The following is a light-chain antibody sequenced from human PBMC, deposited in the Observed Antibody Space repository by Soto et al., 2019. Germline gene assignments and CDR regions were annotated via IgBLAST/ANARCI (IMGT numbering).Light chain of an antibody. CDR2: EVS. J-gene: IGLJ1*01. CDR3: SLCTSSTFYV. CDR1: SSDVGYYNR. V-gene: IGLV2-18*01. Sequence: QSVLTQPPSVSGSPGQSVTISCTGTSSDVGYYNRVSWYQQPPGTAPKLLIYEVSNRPSGVPDRFSGSKSGNTASLTISGLQAEDEADYYCSLCTSSTFYVFXTGTKVTVL.